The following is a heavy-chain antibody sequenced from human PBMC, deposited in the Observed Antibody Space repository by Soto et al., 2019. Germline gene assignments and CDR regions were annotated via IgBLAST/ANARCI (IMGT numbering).Heavy chain of an antibody. J-gene: IGHJ5*02. D-gene: IGHD3-16*01. CDR3: ARESTGGKRGNWIDT. CDR1: DVTFSNYV. CDR2: ISTSSSYI. Sequence: PGGSLRLSCAASDVTFSNYVMNWVRQAPGKGLEWVSSISTSSSYIYYADSVKGRFTISRDNARKSLFLQMNSLKVEDTAVYFCARESTGGKRGNWIDTWGQGTLVTVSS. V-gene: IGHV3-21*01.